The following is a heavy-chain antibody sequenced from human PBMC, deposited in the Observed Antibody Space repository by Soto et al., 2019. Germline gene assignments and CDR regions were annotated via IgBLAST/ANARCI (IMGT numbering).Heavy chain of an antibody. Sequence: SETLSLTCTVSNFSVLTSIYYWAWIRQPPGKGLEWVGTVYYTGTTYYNPSLQSRVTISIDTSKNQFSLNLNSVTAADTAVYYCARNWNLALVPAAYFDSWGQGTLVTVSS. J-gene: IGHJ4*02. D-gene: IGHD2-2*01. V-gene: IGHV4-39*01. CDR1: NFSVLTSIYY. CDR3: ARNWNLALVPAAYFDS. CDR2: VYYTGTT.